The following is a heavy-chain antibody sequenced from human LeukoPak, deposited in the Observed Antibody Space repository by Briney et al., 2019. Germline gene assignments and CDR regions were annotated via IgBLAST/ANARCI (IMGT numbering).Heavy chain of an antibody. CDR3: ARHYLNNWNYPLSYFDY. V-gene: IGHV4-59*08. CDR1: GGSISSYF. Sequence: SETLSLTCTVSGGSISSYFWSWFRQPPGKGLEWIGYISYSGSTNYSPSLKSRVSISVDTSKNQFSLKLSSVSAADTAMYYRARHYLNNWNYPLSYFDYWGQGTLVTVSS. D-gene: IGHD1-7*01. J-gene: IGHJ4*02. CDR2: ISYSGST.